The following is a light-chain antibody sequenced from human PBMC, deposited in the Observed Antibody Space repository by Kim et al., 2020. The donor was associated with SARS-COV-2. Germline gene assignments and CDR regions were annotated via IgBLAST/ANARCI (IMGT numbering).Light chain of an antibody. J-gene: IGKJ1*01. CDR1: QSISIY. CDR2: TTS. CDR3: QQSYRTPPST. Sequence: DIQMTQSPSSLSASVGDRVTITCRASQSISIYLNWYQQKPGKAPKLLIYTTSTLQSGVPSRFSGSGSGTDFTLTISSLQPEDFATYYCQQSYRTPPSTFGQGTKVDIK. V-gene: IGKV1-39*01.